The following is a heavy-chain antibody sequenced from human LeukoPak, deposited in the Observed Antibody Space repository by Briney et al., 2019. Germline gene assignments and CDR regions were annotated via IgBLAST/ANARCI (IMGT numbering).Heavy chain of an antibody. CDR3: AGEPNYYDSSGYYSNWFDP. D-gene: IGHD3-22*01. CDR2: IIPIFGTA. J-gene: IGHJ5*02. V-gene: IGHV1-69*13. CDR1: GYTLTELS. Sequence: ASVKVSCKVSGYTLTELSMHWVRQAPGQGLEWMGGIIPIFGTANYAQKFQGRVTITADESTSTAYMELSSLRSEDTAVYYCAGEPNYYDSSGYYSNWFDPWGQGTLVTVSS.